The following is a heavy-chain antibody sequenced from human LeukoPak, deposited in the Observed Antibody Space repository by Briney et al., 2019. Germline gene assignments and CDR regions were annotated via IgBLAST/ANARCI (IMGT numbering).Heavy chain of an antibody. V-gene: IGHV1-2*02. CDR1: GGTFSSYA. Sequence: ASVKVSCKASGGTFSSYAISWVRQAPGQGLEWMGWINPNSGGTNYAQKFQGRVTMTRDTSISTAYMELSRLRSDDTAVYYCARNRRDYVWGSYRSXAFDIWGXGTMVTVS. D-gene: IGHD3-16*02. J-gene: IGHJ3*02. CDR2: INPNSGGT. CDR3: ARNRRDYVWGSYRSXAFDI.